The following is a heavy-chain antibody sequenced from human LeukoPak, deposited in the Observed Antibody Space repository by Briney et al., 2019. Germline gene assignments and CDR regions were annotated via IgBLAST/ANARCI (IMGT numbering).Heavy chain of an antibody. CDR3: ARDTAMVRAYYYGMDV. V-gene: IGHV1-69*13. Sequence: GASVKVSCKASGGTFSSYAISWVRQAPGQGLEWMGGIIPIFGIANYAQKFQGRVTITADESTSTAYMELSSLRSEDTAVYYCARDTAMVRAYYYGMDVWGQGTTVTVSS. J-gene: IGHJ6*02. D-gene: IGHD5-18*01. CDR1: GGTFSSYA. CDR2: IIPIFGIA.